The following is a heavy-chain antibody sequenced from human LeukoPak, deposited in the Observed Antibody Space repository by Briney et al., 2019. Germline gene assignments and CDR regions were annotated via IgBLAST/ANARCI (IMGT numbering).Heavy chain of an antibody. CDR2: ISWNSGSI. V-gene: IGHV3-9*01. CDR3: AKGVGLLWFGELLDYWYFDL. Sequence: PGGSLRLSCAASGFTFDDYAMHWVRQAPGKGLEWVSGISWNSGSIGYADSVKGRFTISRDNAKNSLYLQMNSLRAEDTALYYCAKGVGLLWFGELLDYWYFDLWGRGTLVTVSS. J-gene: IGHJ2*01. D-gene: IGHD3-10*01. CDR1: GFTFDDYA.